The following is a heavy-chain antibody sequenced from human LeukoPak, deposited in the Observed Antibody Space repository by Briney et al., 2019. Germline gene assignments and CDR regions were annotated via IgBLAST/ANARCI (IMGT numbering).Heavy chain of an antibody. D-gene: IGHD1-26*01. CDR1: GFTFSSYA. Sequence: GGSLRLSCAASGFTFSSYAMSWVRQAPGKGLEWVSAISGSGGSTYYADSVKGRFTISRDDSKNTLYLQMNSLRAEDTAVYYCAKDPYSGSYFDYWGQGTLVTVSS. J-gene: IGHJ4*02. CDR2: ISGSGGST. V-gene: IGHV3-23*01. CDR3: AKDPYSGSYFDY.